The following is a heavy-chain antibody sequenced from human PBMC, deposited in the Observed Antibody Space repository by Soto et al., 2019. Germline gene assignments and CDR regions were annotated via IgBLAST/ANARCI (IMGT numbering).Heavy chain of an antibody. V-gene: IGHV5-10-1*01. CDR3: ARHGITGTTARKYYYYYGMDV. Sequence: GESLKISCKGSGYSFTSYWIGWVRQMPGKGLEWMGRIDPSDSYTNYSPSFQGHVTISADKSISTAYLQWSSLKASDTAMYYCARHGITGTTARKYYYYYGMDVWGQGTTVTVSS. CDR2: IDPSDSYT. J-gene: IGHJ6*02. D-gene: IGHD1-7*01. CDR1: GYSFTSYW.